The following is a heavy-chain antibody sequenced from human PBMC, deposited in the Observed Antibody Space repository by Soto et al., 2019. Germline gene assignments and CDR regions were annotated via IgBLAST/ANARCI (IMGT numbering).Heavy chain of an antibody. D-gene: IGHD2-8*02. CDR2: ITPLVTTA. Sequence: QVQLVQSGAEVKKPGSSVKVSCKASGGTFSNYAINWVRQAPGQGLEWMGGITPLVTTANYAQNYRGRVTITADKSTSTAYMELSRLSSEDTAVYYCARTGNSEFDYWGQGTLVTVSS. J-gene: IGHJ4*02. V-gene: IGHV1-69*14. CDR3: ARTGNSEFDY. CDR1: GGTFSNYA.